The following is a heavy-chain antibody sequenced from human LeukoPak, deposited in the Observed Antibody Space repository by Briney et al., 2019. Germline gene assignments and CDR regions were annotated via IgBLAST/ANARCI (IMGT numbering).Heavy chain of an antibody. Sequence: GGSLRLSCAASGFAFDGYAMHWVRQAPGKGLEWVSGISWDSGAIGYADSVKGRFTISRDNAKNSLYLQMDSLRAEDTALYYCAKDYGGNHWFDYWGQGTLVTVSS. CDR2: ISWDSGAI. J-gene: IGHJ4*02. CDR3: AKDYGGNHWFDY. CDR1: GFAFDGYA. D-gene: IGHD4-23*01. V-gene: IGHV3-9*01.